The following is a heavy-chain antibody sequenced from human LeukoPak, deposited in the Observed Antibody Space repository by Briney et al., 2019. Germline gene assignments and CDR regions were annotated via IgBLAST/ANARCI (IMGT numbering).Heavy chain of an antibody. V-gene: IGHV1-18*01. CDR3: ARVGIAAAKYYFDY. CDR1: GYTFTSYG. Sequence: ASVRVSCKASGYTFTSYGISWVRQAPGQGLEWMGWISAYNGNTNYAQKLQGRVTMTTDTSTSTAYMELRSLRSDDTAVYYCARVGIAAAKYYFDYWGQGTLVTVSS. CDR2: ISAYNGNT. D-gene: IGHD6-13*01. J-gene: IGHJ4*02.